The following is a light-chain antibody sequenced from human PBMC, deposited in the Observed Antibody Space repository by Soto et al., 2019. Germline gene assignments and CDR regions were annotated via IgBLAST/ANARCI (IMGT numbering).Light chain of an antibody. CDR2: EVK. Sequence: QSALTQPASVSGSRGQSVTISCTGASSDVGSYNLVSWYQQHPGKVPKLIIYEVKKRPSGVSNRFTGSKSGNTASLTISGLQAEDEADYYCCSYAGSSYVFGTGTKLTVL. V-gene: IGLV2-23*02. J-gene: IGLJ1*01. CDR1: SSDVGSYNL. CDR3: CSYAGSSYV.